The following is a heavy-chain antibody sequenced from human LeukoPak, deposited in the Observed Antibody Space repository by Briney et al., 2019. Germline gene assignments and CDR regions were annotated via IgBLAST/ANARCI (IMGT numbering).Heavy chain of an antibody. CDR1: GGSISSYY. Sequence: PETLSLTCTVSGGSISSYYWSWIRQPPGKGLEWIGYIYYSGSTNYNPSLKSRVTISVDTSKNQFSLKLSSVTAADTAVYYCARHSSTSCYTDYWGQGTLVTVSS. V-gene: IGHV4-59*08. D-gene: IGHD2-2*02. CDR3: ARHSSTSCYTDY. J-gene: IGHJ4*02. CDR2: IYYSGST.